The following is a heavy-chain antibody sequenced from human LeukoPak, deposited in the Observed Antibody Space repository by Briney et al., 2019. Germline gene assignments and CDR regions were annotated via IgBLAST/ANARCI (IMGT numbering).Heavy chain of an antibody. Sequence: GGSLRLSCAASGFTFSNAWMSWVRRAPGKGLEWVGRIKSKTDGGTTDYAAPVKGRFTISRDDSKNTLYLQMNSLKTEDTAVYYCTTDRYCSGGSCYLWGQGTLVTVSS. CDR1: GFTFSNAW. CDR3: TTDRYCSGGSCYL. J-gene: IGHJ5*02. V-gene: IGHV3-15*01. CDR2: IKSKTDGGTT. D-gene: IGHD2-15*01.